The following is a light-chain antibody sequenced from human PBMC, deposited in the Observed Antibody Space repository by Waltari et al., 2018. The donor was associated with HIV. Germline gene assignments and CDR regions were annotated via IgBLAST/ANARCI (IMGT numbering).Light chain of an antibody. Sequence: QSVLTQPPSASGTPGQRVTISCSGSSSNIGKNYVYWYQQLPGAAPKLLIDRNKQRPSGVPDRFSGSKSGTSASLAISGLRSEDEADYYCAAWDDSLSVVFGGGTKLTVL. CDR2: RNK. J-gene: IGLJ2*01. CDR3: AAWDDSLSVV. CDR1: SSNIGKNY. V-gene: IGLV1-47*01.